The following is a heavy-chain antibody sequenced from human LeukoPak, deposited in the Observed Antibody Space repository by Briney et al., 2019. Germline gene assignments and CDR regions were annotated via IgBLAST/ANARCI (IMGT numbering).Heavy chain of an antibody. Sequence: GGSLRLSCAASGFTFSSYGMNWVRQAPGRGLEWVSYISSGGNTIYYADSVKGRFTISRDNAKNSLYLQMNSLRAEDTAVYYCAREGTAMVSFDYWGQGTLVTVSS. CDR3: AREGTAMVSFDY. J-gene: IGHJ4*02. D-gene: IGHD5-18*01. V-gene: IGHV3-48*03. CDR1: GFTFSSYG. CDR2: ISSGGNTI.